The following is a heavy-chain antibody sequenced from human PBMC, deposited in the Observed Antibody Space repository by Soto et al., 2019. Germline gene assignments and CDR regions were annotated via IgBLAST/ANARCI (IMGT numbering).Heavy chain of an antibody. CDR2: INSDGSST. CDR1: GFTFSSYW. V-gene: IGHV3-74*01. D-gene: IGHD3-3*01. Sequence: EVQLVESGGGLVQPGGSLRLSCAASGFTFSSYWMHWVRQAPGKGLVWVPRINSDGSSTSYADSVKGRFTISRDNAKNTLYLQMNSLRAEDTAVYYCASLASKGTIFGVVRDYWGQGTLVTVSS. J-gene: IGHJ4*02. CDR3: ASLASKGTIFGVVRDY.